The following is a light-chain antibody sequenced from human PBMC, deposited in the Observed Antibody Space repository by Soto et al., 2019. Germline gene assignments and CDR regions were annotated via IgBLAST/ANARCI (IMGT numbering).Light chain of an antibody. CDR3: QHSKT. CDR1: QSISSW. CDR2: DAS. V-gene: IGKV1-5*01. Sequence: DIQITQSPSTLSASVGDRVTITCRASQSISSWLAWYQQKPGKAPKLLIYDASSLESGVPSRFSGSGSGTEFTLTISSLQPDDFATYYCQHSKTFGQGTKVDIK. J-gene: IGKJ1*01.